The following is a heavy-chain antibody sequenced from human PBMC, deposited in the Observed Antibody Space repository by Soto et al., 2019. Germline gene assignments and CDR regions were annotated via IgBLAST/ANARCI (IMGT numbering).Heavy chain of an antibody. CDR3: ARGTSHYNYVHVWY. D-gene: IGHD3-16*01. Sequence: EVQLVESGGGLVQPGGSLRLSYAASGFTFSSYWMSWVRQAPGKALECVANIKQDGRETYYVDSVKGRFTISRDNANSALYLQMDSLGAEDTAVYYCARGTSHYNYVHVWYWGQGTHVIVSS. CDR1: GFTFSSYW. V-gene: IGHV3-7*03. CDR2: IKQDGRET. J-gene: IGHJ4*02.